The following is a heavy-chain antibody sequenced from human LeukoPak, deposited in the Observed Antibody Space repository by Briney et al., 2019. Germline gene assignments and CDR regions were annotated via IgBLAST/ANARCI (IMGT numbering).Heavy chain of an antibody. D-gene: IGHD7-27*01. Sequence: GGSLRLSCAASGFTFSSYWMSWVRQAPGKGLEWVAVISYDGSNKYYADSVKGRFTISRDNSKNTLYLQMNSLRAEDTAVYYCAKTGDDGVFFDYWGQGTLVTVSS. V-gene: IGHV3-30*18. CDR2: ISYDGSNK. J-gene: IGHJ4*02. CDR1: GFTFSSYW. CDR3: AKTGDDGVFFDY.